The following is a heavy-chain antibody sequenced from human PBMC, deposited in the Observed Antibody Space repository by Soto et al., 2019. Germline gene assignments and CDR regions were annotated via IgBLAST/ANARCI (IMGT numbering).Heavy chain of an antibody. J-gene: IGHJ6*03. CDR1: GFTFSDYY. CDR3: PRRPKDYYYFYFDV. Sequence: QVQLVESGGGLVKPGGSLRLSCAASGFTFSDYYMTWIRQAPGKGLEWVSYISYSRTTIYYADSVKGRFTISRDNAQNSLYLKMNRLRAEDAAVYYCPRRPKDYYYFYFDVWGKGSTVTVSS. CDR2: ISYSRTTI. V-gene: IGHV3-11*01.